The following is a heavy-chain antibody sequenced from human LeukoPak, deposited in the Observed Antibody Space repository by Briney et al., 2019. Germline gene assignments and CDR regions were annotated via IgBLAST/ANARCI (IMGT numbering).Heavy chain of an antibody. V-gene: IGHV5-51*01. Sequence: GESLKISCKGSGYIFTNSWIGWVRQKPGKGLEWMGIIYPGDSDTKYNPSFQGQVTISADKSITTAYLQWSSLKASDTAMYYCARPSGAYNRFDYWGQGTLATVSS. J-gene: IGHJ4*02. CDR1: GYIFTNSW. CDR3: ARPSGAYNRFDY. D-gene: IGHD5-24*01. CDR2: IYPGDSDT.